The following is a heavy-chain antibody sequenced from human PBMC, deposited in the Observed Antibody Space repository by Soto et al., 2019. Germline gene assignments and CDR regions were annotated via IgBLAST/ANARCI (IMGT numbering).Heavy chain of an antibody. D-gene: IGHD3-3*01. Sequence: PSQTLSLTCAISGDSVSSNSAAWNWIRQSPSRGLEWLGRTYYRSKWYNDYAVSVKSRITISPDTSKNQFSLQLNSVTPEDTAVYYCARGWESYYDFWSGYSQFDYWGQGTLVTVSS. J-gene: IGHJ4*02. V-gene: IGHV6-1*01. CDR3: ARGWESYYDFWSGYSQFDY. CDR2: TYYRSKWYN. CDR1: GDSVSSNSAA.